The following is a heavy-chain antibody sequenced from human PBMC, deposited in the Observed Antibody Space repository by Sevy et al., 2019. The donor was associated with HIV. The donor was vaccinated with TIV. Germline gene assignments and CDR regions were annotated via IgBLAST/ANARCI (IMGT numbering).Heavy chain of an antibody. Sequence: ASVKVSCKASGYTFTSYDINWVRQATGQGLEWMGWMNPNGGNTGYAQKFQGRVTMTRNTSISTAYMELSSLRSEDTAVYYWARTEPGIAAYGMDVWGQGTTVTVSS. V-gene: IGHV1-8*01. CDR3: ARTEPGIAAYGMDV. D-gene: IGHD6-13*01. CDR1: GYTFTSYD. CDR2: MNPNGGNT. J-gene: IGHJ6*02.